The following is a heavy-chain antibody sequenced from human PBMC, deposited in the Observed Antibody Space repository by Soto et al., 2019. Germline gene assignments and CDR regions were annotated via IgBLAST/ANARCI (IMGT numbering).Heavy chain of an antibody. CDR3: ARLKPMVQGVNFYYFDY. J-gene: IGHJ4*02. CDR2: IYYSGST. Sequence: QLQLQESGPGLVKPSETLSLTCTVSGGSISSSSYYWGWIRQPPGKGLEWIGSIYYSGSTYYNPSLKSRVTISVDTSKNQFSLKLSSVTAADTAVYYCARLKPMVQGVNFYYFDYWGQGTLVTVSS. D-gene: IGHD3-10*01. CDR1: GGSISSSSYY. V-gene: IGHV4-39*01.